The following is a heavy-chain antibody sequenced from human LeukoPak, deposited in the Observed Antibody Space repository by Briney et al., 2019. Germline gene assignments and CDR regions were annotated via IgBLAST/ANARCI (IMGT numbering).Heavy chain of an antibody. V-gene: IGHV4-39*07. Sequence: SETLSLTCTVSGGSISSSSYYWGWIRQPPGKGLEWVGSIYYSGSTYYNPSLKSRVTISVDTSKNQFSLKLSSVTAADTAVYYCARLHGSGSYTDYWGQGTLVTVSS. CDR3: ARLHGSGSYTDY. CDR2: IYYSGST. J-gene: IGHJ4*02. CDR1: GGSISSSSYY. D-gene: IGHD3-10*01.